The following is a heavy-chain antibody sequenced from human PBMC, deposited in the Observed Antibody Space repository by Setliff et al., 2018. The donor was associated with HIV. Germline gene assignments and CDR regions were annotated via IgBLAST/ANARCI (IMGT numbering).Heavy chain of an antibody. J-gene: IGHJ4*02. CDR1: GDSINPNDYY. CDR3: PRPTFGLCTGHYFDH. D-gene: IGHD2-8*02. CDR2: VYSIGTT. Sequence: SETLSLTCSVSGDSINPNDYYWAWIRQPPGKGLEWIGSVYSIGTTYYNPSLHGRVTISLDTSKNQVSLRLTSVTVADTAIYYCPRPTFGLCTGHYFDHWGQGALVTVSS. V-gene: IGHV4-39*01.